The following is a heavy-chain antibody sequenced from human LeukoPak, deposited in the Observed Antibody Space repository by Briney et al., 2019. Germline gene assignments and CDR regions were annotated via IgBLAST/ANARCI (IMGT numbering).Heavy chain of an antibody. CDR3: ARGIGNFGNWFDL. CDR1: GGTFSSYA. J-gene: IGHJ5*02. D-gene: IGHD3-3*01. CDR2: IIPIFGTA. V-gene: IGHV1-69*05. Sequence: ASVKVSCKASGGTFSSYAISWVRQAPGQGLEWMGRIIPIFGTANYAQKFQGRVTITTDESTSTAYMELSSLRSEDTAVYYCARGIGNFGNWFDLWGQGTLVTVSS.